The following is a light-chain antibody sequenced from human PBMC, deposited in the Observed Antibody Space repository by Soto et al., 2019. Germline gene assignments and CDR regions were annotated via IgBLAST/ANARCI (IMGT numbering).Light chain of an antibody. CDR1: QSISTW. Sequence: DIQMTQSPSTLSASVGDRVTITCRASQSISTWLAWYQQKQGKATKVLVHKASSLENGVPSRFSGTGSETEFTLTISSLQPDDVATYYCQHYKHYSESTFGQGTKLEIK. CDR2: KAS. V-gene: IGKV1-5*03. J-gene: IGKJ2*01. CDR3: QHYKHYSEST.